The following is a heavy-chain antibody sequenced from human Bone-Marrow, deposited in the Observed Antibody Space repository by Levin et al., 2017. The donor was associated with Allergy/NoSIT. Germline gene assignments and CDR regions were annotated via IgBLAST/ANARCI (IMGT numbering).Heavy chain of an antibody. CDR1: GFSVSGNY. V-gene: IGHV3-53*01. CDR2: IYSGGTT. Sequence: SGGSLRLSCAASGFSVSGNYMSWVRQAPGKGLEFVSIIYSGGTTAYGDSVKGRFSLSRDNSKNTLYLQMNSLRVEDTAVYYCASGLSHFGSGTYDNYWGQGTLVTVSS. J-gene: IGHJ4*02. D-gene: IGHD3-10*01. CDR3: ASGLSHFGSGTYDNY.